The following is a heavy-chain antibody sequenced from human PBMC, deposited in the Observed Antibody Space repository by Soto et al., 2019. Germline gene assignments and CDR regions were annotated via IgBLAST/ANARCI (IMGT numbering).Heavy chain of an antibody. CDR1: GFTFSSYA. V-gene: IGHV3-23*01. CDR3: AKDSQDYDFWSGYRSYFDY. J-gene: IGHJ4*02. Sequence: GGSLRLSCAASGFTFSSYAMSWVRQAPGKGLEWVSAISGSGGSPYYADSVKGRFTISRDNSKNTLYLQMNSLRAEDTAVYYCAKDSQDYDFWSGYRSYFDYWGQGTLVTVSS. D-gene: IGHD3-3*01. CDR2: ISGSGGSP.